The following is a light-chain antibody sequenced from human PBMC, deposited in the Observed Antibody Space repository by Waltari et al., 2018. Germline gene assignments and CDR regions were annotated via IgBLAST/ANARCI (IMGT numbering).Light chain of an antibody. CDR3: QTWDSSTVV. V-gene: IGLV3-1*01. J-gene: IGLJ2*01. Sequence: SYDLTQPPSVSVYPGQTARLTFSGGQLGAQHACWYQQKPGQAPVLCIFQNVKRPSGIPERFSDSNSGNTSTLTISGTQAVEEADYYCQTWDSSTVVFGGGTKLTVL. CDR2: QNV. CDR1: QLGAQH.